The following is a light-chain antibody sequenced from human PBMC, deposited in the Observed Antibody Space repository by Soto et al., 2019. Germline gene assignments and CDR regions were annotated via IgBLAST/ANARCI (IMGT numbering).Light chain of an antibody. CDR1: TSDVGGYNH. J-gene: IGLJ2*01. Sequence: QSALTQPASVSGSSGQSIAISCTGTTSDVGGYNHVSWYQQHPGKAPKLMIYDVNRRPSGVSDRFSGSKSGNTASLTITGLQAEDEADYYCSSYATSSVVFGGGTKLTVL. V-gene: IGLV2-14*03. CDR2: DVN. CDR3: SSYATSSVV.